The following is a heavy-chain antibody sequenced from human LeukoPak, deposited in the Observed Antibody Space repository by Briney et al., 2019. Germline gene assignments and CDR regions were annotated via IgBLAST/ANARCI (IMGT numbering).Heavy chain of an antibody. CDR2: IYSGGTT. J-gene: IGHJ6*03. V-gene: IGHV3-53*01. Sequence: GGSLRLSCAASGFSVSSYFMSWVRQAPGKGLEWVSVIYSGGTTYNADSVRGRFNISRDNSKNMLYLQMNSLRAEDTAVYYCARDGSGYNYMDVWGKGTTVTVPS. D-gene: IGHD5-12*01. CDR3: ARDGSGYNYMDV. CDR1: GFSVSSYF.